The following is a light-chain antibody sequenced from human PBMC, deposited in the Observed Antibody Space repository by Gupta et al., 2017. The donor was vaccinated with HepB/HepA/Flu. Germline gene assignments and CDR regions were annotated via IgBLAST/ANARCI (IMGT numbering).Light chain of an antibody. V-gene: IGLV2-14*01. J-gene: IGLJ3*02. CDR1: SSDVGGYNA. CDR2: DVS. CDR3: SSFARGYNLVL. Sequence: QSALPQPASVSGSPGQSITISCTGSSSDVGGYNAVSWYQQYPGKAPKLLIDDVSNRPAGVFYRFSGSKSGDTASLTISGLQPEDEAVYYCSSFARGYNLVLFGGGTKLTVL.